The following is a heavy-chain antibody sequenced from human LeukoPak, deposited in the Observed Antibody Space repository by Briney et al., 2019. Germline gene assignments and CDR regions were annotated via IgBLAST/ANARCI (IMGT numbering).Heavy chain of an antibody. J-gene: IGHJ3*01. V-gene: IGHV3-21*01. Sequence: GGSLRLFCAASGFTFSSFSMNWVRQAPGKGLEWVSSTSSSFNYLYYADSVKGRFTISRDNAKNSLYLQMNSLRAEDTAVYYCARPSAYSPDGFDVWGQGTMVTISS. CDR1: GFTFSSFS. CDR2: TSSSFNYL. D-gene: IGHD1-26*01. CDR3: ARPSAYSPDGFDV.